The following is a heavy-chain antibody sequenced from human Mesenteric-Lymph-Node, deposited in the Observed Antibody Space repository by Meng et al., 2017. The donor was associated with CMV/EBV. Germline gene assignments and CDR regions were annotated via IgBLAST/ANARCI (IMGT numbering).Heavy chain of an antibody. J-gene: IGHJ5*02. CDR3: ARDPNLRDRGWLDP. CDR1: GFTFSSYS. D-gene: IGHD5-24*01. V-gene: IGHV3-21*06. CDR2: ISDTGRDI. Sequence: GESLKISCAASGFTFSSYSMNWVRQAPGKGLEWVSSISDTGRDIYYSDSVKGRFTISRDNAKNSLYLQMNSLRVEDTAVYYCARDPNLRDRGWLDPWGQGTLVTVSS.